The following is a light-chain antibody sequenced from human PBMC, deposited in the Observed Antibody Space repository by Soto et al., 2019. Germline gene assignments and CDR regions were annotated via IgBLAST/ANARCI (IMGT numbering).Light chain of an antibody. CDR3: SSYAGSNNSV. CDR1: SSDVGGYNY. Sequence: QSALTQPPSASGSPGQSVTISCTGTSSDVGGYNYVSWYQQHPGKAPKLMIYEVSKRPSGVPDRFSGSKSGNTASLTVSGLKAEDEAYYYCSSYAGSNNSVFGTGTKLTVL. CDR2: EVS. V-gene: IGLV2-8*01. J-gene: IGLJ1*01.